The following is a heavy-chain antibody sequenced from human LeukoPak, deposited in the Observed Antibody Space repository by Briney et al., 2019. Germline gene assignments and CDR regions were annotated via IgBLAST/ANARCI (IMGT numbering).Heavy chain of an antibody. CDR3: ARDFCDH. CDR1: GFTFSSYA. V-gene: IGHV3-30-3*01. J-gene: IGHJ5*02. D-gene: IGHD3-3*01. CDR2: VSYDGSNK. Sequence: GGSLRLSCAASGFTFSSYAMHWVRQAAGKGLEWVAVVSYDGSNKYYADSVKGRFTISRDNSKNTLYLQMNSLRAEDTAVYYCARDFCDHWGQGTLVTVAS.